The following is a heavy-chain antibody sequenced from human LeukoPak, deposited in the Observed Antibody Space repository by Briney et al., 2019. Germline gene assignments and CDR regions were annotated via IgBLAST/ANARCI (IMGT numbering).Heavy chain of an antibody. Sequence: GGSLRLSCAASGFTFDDYGMSWVRQTPGKGLEWVSSINWNGGSTGYADSVKGRFTISRDNAKNSLYLQMNSLRAEDTALYYCAKGRGYNYGYIFGYFDYWGQGTLVTVSS. CDR1: GFTFDDYG. D-gene: IGHD5-18*01. J-gene: IGHJ4*02. CDR2: INWNGGST. CDR3: AKGRGYNYGYIFGYFDY. V-gene: IGHV3-20*04.